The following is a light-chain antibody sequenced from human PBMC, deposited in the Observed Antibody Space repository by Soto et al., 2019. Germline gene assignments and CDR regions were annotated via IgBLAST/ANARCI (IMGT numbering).Light chain of an antibody. V-gene: IGKV1-33*01. J-gene: IGKJ5*01. CDR3: QQYENLPT. CDR1: QNINNY. CDR2: DAS. Sequence: SQVTQSPSSLCAAVWDIFTITFQASQNINNYLNWYQQKPGRAPKLLIYDASNLEAGVPSRFRGSGSGTDFTFTISRLQPEDIATYYCQQYENLPTFGQGTRLEIK.